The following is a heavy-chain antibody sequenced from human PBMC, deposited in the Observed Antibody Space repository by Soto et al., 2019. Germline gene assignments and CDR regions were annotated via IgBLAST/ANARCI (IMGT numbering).Heavy chain of an antibody. CDR3: ARVPEYSNYYGMDV. CDR1: GGSISSGGYY. V-gene: IGHV4-31*02. D-gene: IGHD4-4*01. Sequence: SETLSLTCTVSGGSISSGGYYWSWIRQHPGKGLEWIGYIYYSGSTYYNPSLKSRVTISVDTSKNKFSLKLSSVTAADTAVYYCARVPEYSNYYGMDVWGQGTTVTVSS. J-gene: IGHJ6*02. CDR2: IYYSGST.